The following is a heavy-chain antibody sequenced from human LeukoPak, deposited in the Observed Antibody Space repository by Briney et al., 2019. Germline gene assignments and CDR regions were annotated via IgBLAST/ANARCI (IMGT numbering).Heavy chain of an antibody. J-gene: IGHJ6*02. CDR3: ARVRVAARPLWGYYYYYYGMDV. D-gene: IGHD6-6*01. Sequence: ASVKVSCKASGYTFTSYYMHWVRQAPGQGLEWMGIINPSGGSTSYAQKFQGRVTMTRDTSTSTVYMELSSLRSEDTAVYYCARVRVAARPLWGYYYYYYGMDVWGQGTTVTVSS. V-gene: IGHV1-46*01. CDR1: GYTFTSYY. CDR2: INPSGGST.